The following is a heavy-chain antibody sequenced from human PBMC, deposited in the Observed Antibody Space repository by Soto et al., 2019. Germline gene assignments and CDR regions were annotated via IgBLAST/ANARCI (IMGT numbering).Heavy chain of an antibody. V-gene: IGHV1-18*01. J-gene: IGHJ6*02. CDR2: ISAYNGNT. Sequence: ASVKVSCKACGDTFTSNGISWVRQAPGQGLEWMGWISAYNGNTNYAQKLQGRVTMTTDTSTSTAYMELRSLRSDDTTVYYCARRPVAGYYYYGMDVWGQGTTVTVSS. D-gene: IGHD6-19*01. CDR3: ARRPVAGYYYYGMDV. CDR1: GDTFTSNG.